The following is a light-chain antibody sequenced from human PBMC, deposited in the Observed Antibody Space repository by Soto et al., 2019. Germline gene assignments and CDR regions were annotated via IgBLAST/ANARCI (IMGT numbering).Light chain of an antibody. CDR3: SSYTSSSTLGV. J-gene: IGLJ1*01. V-gene: IGLV2-14*01. CDR2: EVN. CDR1: SSDVGGYNY. Sequence: QSVLTQPASVSGSPGQSISISRTGTSSDVGGYNYVSWYQQHPGKAPKLMIYEVNNRPSGVSNRFSGSKSGNTASLTISGLQAEDEADYYCSSYTSSSTLGVFGTGTKVTVL.